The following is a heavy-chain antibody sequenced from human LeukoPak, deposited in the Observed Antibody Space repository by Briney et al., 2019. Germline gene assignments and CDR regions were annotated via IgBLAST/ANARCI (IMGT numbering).Heavy chain of an antibody. CDR2: INPNSGGT. J-gene: IGHJ6*03. Sequence: GASVKVSCKASGYTFTGYYMHWVRQAPGQGLEWMGWINPNSGGTNYAQKFQGRVTMTRDTSKNQFSLKLSSVTAADTAVYYCARTGSSSWSNYYYMDVWGKGTTVTISS. V-gene: IGHV1-2*02. CDR3: ARTGSSSWSNYYYMDV. CDR1: GYTFTGYY. D-gene: IGHD6-13*01.